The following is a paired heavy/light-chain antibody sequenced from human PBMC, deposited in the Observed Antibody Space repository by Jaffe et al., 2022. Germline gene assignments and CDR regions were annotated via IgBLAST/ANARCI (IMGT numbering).Heavy chain of an antibody. D-gene: IGHD1-26*01. V-gene: IGHV1-46*01. J-gene: IGHJ4*02. CDR3: ARGGARGSNYDLEVEANFDS. CDR1: GYSFTNYY. CDR2: FNPSGDSA. Sequence: QVQLVQSGAEVKKPGASVNISCTTSGYSFTNYYLQWVRQAPGQGLEWMGTFNPSGDSAVYGQKFKGRLTLTRDSSTTTVYMELSSLKSDDTAVYYCARGGARGSNYDLEVEANFDSWGQGTLVTVSS.
Light chain of an antibody. CDR2: QIS. V-gene: IGKV2-30*02. J-gene: IGKJ3*01. CDR1: QTLVHSDGSTY. Sequence: DVVLTQSPLSLPVTLGQSASISCRSSQTLVHSDGSTYFNWFHQRPGQSPRRLIYQISKRDSGVPDRFSGSGSGTDFTLKISRVEAEDVGIYYCMQGTHWPPRFTFGPGTKVDIK. CDR3: MQGTHWPPRFT.